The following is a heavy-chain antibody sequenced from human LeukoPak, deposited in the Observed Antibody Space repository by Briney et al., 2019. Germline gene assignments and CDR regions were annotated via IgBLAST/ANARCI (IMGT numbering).Heavy chain of an antibody. CDR3: TRASGGGDPFDY. V-gene: IGHV3-49*03. Sequence: GGSLRLSCTASGFTFGDYAMSWFRQAPGKGLEWVGFIRSKAYGGTTEYAASVKGRFTISRDDSKSIAYLQMNSLKTEDTAAYYCTRASGGGDPFDYWGQGTLVTVSS. CDR2: IRSKAYGGTT. J-gene: IGHJ4*02. D-gene: IGHD2-21*02. CDR1: GFTFGDYA.